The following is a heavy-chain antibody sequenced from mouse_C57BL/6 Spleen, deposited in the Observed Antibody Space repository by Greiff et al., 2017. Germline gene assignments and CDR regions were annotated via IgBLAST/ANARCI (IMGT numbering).Heavy chain of an antibody. CDR2: INPGSGGT. V-gene: IGHV1-54*01. J-gene: IGHJ2*01. CDR3: AREGENFFDY. Sequence: QVQLQQSGAELVRPGTSVKVSCKASGYAFTNYLIEWVKQRPGQGLEWIGVINPGSGGTNYNEKFKGKATLTADKSSSTAYMQLSSLTSEDSAVYFCAREGENFFDYWGQGTTLTVSS. CDR1: GYAFTNYL.